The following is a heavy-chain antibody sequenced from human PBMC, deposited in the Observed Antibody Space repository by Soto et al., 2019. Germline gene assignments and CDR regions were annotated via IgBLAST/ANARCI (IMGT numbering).Heavy chain of an antibody. CDR1: EYTFTGYY. CDR2: INPNSGGT. CDR3: AKAYYYDGSGRYGAFDI. V-gene: IGHV1-2*02. Sequence: APVKVSCKASEYTFTGYYMHWVRQAPGQGLEWMGWINPNSGGTNYAQKFQGRVTMTRDTSISTAYMELSRLRSDDTAVYYCAKAYYYDGSGRYGAFDIWGQGTMVTVSS. D-gene: IGHD3-22*01. J-gene: IGHJ3*02.